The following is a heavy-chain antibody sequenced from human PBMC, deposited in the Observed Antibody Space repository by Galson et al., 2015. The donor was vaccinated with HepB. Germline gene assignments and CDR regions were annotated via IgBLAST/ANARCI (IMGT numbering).Heavy chain of an antibody. CDR1: GFTFSDYY. V-gene: IGHV3-11*06. D-gene: IGHD5-18*01. CDR3: ARVGYVDTAQSYYYYMDV. J-gene: IGHJ6*03. Sequence: SLRLSCAASGFTFSDYYMSWIRQAPGKGLECVAYISSSSSYIYYADSVKGRFTISRDNAKNSLYLQMNSLRAEDTAVYYCARVGYVDTAQSYYYYMDVWGKGTTVTVSS. CDR2: ISSSSSYI.